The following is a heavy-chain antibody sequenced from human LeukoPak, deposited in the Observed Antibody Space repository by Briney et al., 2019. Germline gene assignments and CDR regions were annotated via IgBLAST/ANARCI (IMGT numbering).Heavy chain of an antibody. V-gene: IGHV1-69*05. CDR3: ARSRSSSFPLGYFDY. Sequence: ASVTVSCKASGGTFSSYAISWVRQAPGQGLEWMGGIIPIFGTANYAQKFQGRVTITTDESTSTAYMELSSLRSEDTAVYYCARSRSSSFPLGYFDYWGQGTLVTVSS. D-gene: IGHD6-13*01. CDR1: GGTFSSYA. J-gene: IGHJ4*02. CDR2: IIPIFGTA.